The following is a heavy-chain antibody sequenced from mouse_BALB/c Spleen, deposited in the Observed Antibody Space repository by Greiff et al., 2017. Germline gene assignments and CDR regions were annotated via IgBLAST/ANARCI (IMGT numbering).Heavy chain of an antibody. CDR1: GFTFSSYA. J-gene: IGHJ2*01. Sequence: EVQGVESGGGLVKPGGSLKLSCAASGFTFSSYAMSWVRQTPEKRLEWVASISSGGSTYYPDSVKGRFTISRDNARNILYLQMSSLRSEDTAMYYCARGGYDYDFDYWGQGTTLTVSS. D-gene: IGHD2-4*01. CDR3: ARGGYDYDFDY. CDR2: ISSGGST. V-gene: IGHV5-6-5*01.